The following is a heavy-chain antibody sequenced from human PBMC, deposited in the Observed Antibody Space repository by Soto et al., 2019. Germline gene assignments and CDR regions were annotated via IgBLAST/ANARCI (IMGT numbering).Heavy chain of an antibody. J-gene: IGHJ4*02. CDR3: VSPWNY. CDR1: GYTFTGYY. D-gene: IGHD1-1*01. Sequence: QVQLVQSGAEVKKPGASVKVSCKASGYTFTGYYMHWVRQAPGQGLEWMGWINPNNGDTKYAQKFQGRVTMTRATSISTAYMELSGLRSDDTAVHYCVSPWNYWGQGTLVTVSS. V-gene: IGHV1-2*02. CDR2: INPNNGDT.